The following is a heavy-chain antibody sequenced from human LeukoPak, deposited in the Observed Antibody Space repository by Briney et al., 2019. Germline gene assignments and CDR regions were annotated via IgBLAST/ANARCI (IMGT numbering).Heavy chain of an antibody. CDR2: MKPDGSEK. J-gene: IGHJ4*02. Sequence: PGESLRLSCAASGFTFSSYWMNWVRQAPGKGLEWVANMKPDGSEKNYVDSVKGRFTISRDNAKNSLYLQMNSLRAEDTAVYYCAKTGYYYGSGRDYFDCWGQGTLVTVSP. V-gene: IGHV3-7*01. CDR3: AKTGYYYGSGRDYFDC. D-gene: IGHD3-10*01. CDR1: GFTFSSYW.